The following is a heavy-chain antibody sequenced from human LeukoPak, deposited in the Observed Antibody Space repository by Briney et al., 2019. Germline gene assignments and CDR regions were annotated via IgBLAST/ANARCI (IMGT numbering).Heavy chain of an antibody. Sequence: SETLSLTCTVSGGSISSYYWSWIRQPPGKGLEWIGYIYYSGSTNYNPSLKSRVTISVDTSKNQFSLKLSSVTAADTAVYYCASRRDGYNSYYYGMDVWDQGTTVTVSS. J-gene: IGHJ6*02. CDR2: IYYSGST. CDR3: ASRRDGYNSYYYGMDV. D-gene: IGHD5-24*01. CDR1: GGSISSYY. V-gene: IGHV4-59*01.